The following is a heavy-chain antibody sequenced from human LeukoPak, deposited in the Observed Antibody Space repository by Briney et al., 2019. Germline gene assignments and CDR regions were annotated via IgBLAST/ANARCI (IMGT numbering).Heavy chain of an antibody. CDR1: GYSFTGYW. CDR2: IYPGDSDT. D-gene: IGHD2-15*01. Sequence: GESLKISCKGSGYSFTGYWIGWVRQMPGKGLEWMGIIYPGDSDTRYSPSFQGQVTISADKSISTAYLQWSSLKASDTAMYYCARVLNRYSPAGDYFDYWGQGTLVTVSS. J-gene: IGHJ4*02. V-gene: IGHV5-51*01. CDR3: ARVLNRYSPAGDYFDY.